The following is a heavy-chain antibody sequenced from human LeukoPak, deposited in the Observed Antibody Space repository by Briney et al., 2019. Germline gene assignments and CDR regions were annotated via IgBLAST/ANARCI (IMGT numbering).Heavy chain of an antibody. V-gene: IGHV3-23*01. CDR2: ISGSDGTT. J-gene: IGHJ6*02. CDR1: GFTFSSYA. CDR3: AKRITIFGVVMIYYYYGMDV. Sequence: GGSLILSCVASGFTFSSYAMRWVRQGPGQGLEWVSDISGSDGTTQYEDSVKGRFTISRDNSKNTLYLQMNSLRAEDTAVYYCAKRITIFGVVMIYYYYGMDVWGQGTTVTVSS. D-gene: IGHD3-3*01.